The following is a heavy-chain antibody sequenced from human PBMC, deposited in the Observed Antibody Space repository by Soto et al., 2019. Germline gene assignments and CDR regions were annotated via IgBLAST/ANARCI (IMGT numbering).Heavy chain of an antibody. Sequence: SETLSLTCTVSGGSISSYYWSWIRQPPGKGLEWIGYIYYSGSTNYNPSLKSRVTISVDTSKNQFSLKLSSVTAADTAVYYWARLGRTTETPSGYYWGQGTLVTVSS. CDR1: GGSISSYY. CDR2: IYYSGST. CDR3: ARLGRTTETPSGYY. D-gene: IGHD4-17*01. V-gene: IGHV4-59*12. J-gene: IGHJ4*02.